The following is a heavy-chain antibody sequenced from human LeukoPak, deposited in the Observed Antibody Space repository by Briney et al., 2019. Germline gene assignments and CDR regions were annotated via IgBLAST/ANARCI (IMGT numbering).Heavy chain of an antibody. V-gene: IGHV3-23*01. Sequence: GGSLRLSCAASAFTFSSYAMNWVRQAPGRGLEWVSGISGGGGSTYYADSVKGRFTISRDNSKNTLYLQMDSLRAEDTALYYCAKGSGINHYHWIDPWGQGTLVTVSS. D-gene: IGHD1-14*01. CDR2: ISGGGGST. CDR1: AFTFSSYA. J-gene: IGHJ5*02. CDR3: AKGSGINHYHWIDP.